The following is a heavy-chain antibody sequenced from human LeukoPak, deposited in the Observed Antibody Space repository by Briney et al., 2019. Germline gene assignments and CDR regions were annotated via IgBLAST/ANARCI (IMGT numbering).Heavy chain of an antibody. D-gene: IGHD6-19*01. CDR1: GGSISSSSYY. CDR2: IYYSGST. Sequence: SETLSLTCTVSGGSISSSSYYWGWIRQPPGKGLEWIGSIYYSGSTYYNPSLKSRVTISVDTSKNQFSLKLSSVTASDTAVYYCARPLPEQWLGFDYWGQGTLVTVSS. J-gene: IGHJ4*02. CDR3: ARPLPEQWLGFDY. V-gene: IGHV4-39*01.